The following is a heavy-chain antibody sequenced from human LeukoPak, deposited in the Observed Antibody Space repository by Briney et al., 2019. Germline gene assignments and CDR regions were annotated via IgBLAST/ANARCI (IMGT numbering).Heavy chain of an antibody. D-gene: IGHD5-18*01. CDR3: ARDYQGGYGDKTVDY. V-gene: IGHV4-4*02. Sequence: SETLSLTCAVSGGSINSSNWWSWVRPPPGKGLEWIGSTYYSGSTYYNPSLKSRVTISVDTSKNQFSLKLSSVTAADTAVYYCARDYQGGYGDKTVDYWGQGTLVTVSS. J-gene: IGHJ4*02. CDR1: GGSINSSNW. CDR2: TYYSGST.